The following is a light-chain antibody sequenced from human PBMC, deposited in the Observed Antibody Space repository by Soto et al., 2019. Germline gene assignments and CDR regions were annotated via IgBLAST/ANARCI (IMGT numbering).Light chain of an antibody. CDR3: CSYAGSTTFV. J-gene: IGLJ1*01. CDR2: EAS. V-gene: IGLV2-23*01. CDR1: SSDVGNYDL. Sequence: QSVLTQPASVSGSPGQSITISCTGTSSDVGNYDLVSWYQQHPGKAKKLMIYEASERPSGVSNRFSGSKSGNTASLTISGLQAEDEADYYCCSYAGSTTFVFGTGTKVTVL.